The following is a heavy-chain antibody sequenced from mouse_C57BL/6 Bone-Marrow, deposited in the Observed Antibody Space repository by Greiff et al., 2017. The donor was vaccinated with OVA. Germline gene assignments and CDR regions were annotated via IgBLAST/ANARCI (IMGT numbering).Heavy chain of an antibody. J-gene: IGHJ2*01. CDR1: GYTFTSYW. D-gene: IGHD1-1*01. V-gene: IGHV1-52*01. Sequence: VQLQQPGAELVRPGSSVKLSCKASGYTFTSYWMHWVKQRPIQGLEWIGNIDPSDSETHYNQKFKDKATLTVDKSSSTAYMQLSSLTSEDSAVYYCARVTTVVATGDYWGQGTTLTVSS. CDR3: ARVTTVVATGDY. CDR2: IDPSDSET.